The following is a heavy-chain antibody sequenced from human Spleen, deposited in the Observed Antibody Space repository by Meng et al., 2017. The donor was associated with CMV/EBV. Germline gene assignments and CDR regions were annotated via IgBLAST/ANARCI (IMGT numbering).Heavy chain of an antibody. D-gene: IGHD3-3*01. Sequence: QISLKESGRTLVKPTKTLTLPCTSPGFLLSTSGVGVGWIRQPPGKALEWLAVIYWDDDKRYSPSLMSRLTITKDTSKNQVVLTMTNMEPVDTATYFCAHFLGWGNYYFDYWGQGTLVTVSS. CDR3: AHFLGWGNYYFDY. V-gene: IGHV2-5*02. CDR2: IYWDDDK. J-gene: IGHJ4*02. CDR1: GFLLSTSGVG.